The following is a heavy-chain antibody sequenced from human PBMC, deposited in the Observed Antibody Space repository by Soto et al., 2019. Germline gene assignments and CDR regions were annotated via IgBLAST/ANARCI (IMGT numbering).Heavy chain of an antibody. CDR3: ATGSFVTHYYSYHLDV. J-gene: IGHJ6*03. CDR1: SDSIRRSHS. D-gene: IGHD2-21*02. CDR2: IYYSGSV. Sequence: ASETLSLTCAVSSDSIRRSHSLTWVRQSPGKGLEWLGDIYYSGSVYYNPSLRSRISISMDKSNNQFSLNLSSVTAADTAVYYCATGSFVTHYYSYHLDVWGKGTPVNVSS. V-gene: IGHV4-4*02.